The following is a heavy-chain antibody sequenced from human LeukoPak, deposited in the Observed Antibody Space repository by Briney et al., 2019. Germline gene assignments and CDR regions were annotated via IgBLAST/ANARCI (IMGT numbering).Heavy chain of an antibody. V-gene: IGHV3-23*01. CDR3: AKGSEQWLVQLDFDY. Sequence: GGSLRLSCAASGFTFSSYAMSWVRQAPGKGLEWVSAISGSGGSTYYADSVKGRFTISRDNSKSTLYLQMNSLRAEDTAVYYCAKGSEQWLVQLDFDYWGQGTLVTVSS. CDR1: GFTFSSYA. CDR2: ISGSGGST. J-gene: IGHJ4*02. D-gene: IGHD6-19*01.